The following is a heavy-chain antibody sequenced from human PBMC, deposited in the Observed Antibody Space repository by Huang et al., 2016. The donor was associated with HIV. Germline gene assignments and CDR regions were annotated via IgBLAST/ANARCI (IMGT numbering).Heavy chain of an antibody. V-gene: IGHV3-21*01. Sequence: AASGFTFRTYSMNWVRQVPGKGLGWVSSISSSSTYIYYADSVKGRFTIARDNAKNSLYLQMNSLRVEDMAVYYCARRGGHHGPAIQNYYMDVWGKGTTVTVSS. CDR1: GFTFRTYS. CDR2: ISSSSTYI. CDR3: ARRGGHHGPAIQNYYMDV. D-gene: IGHD3-16*01. J-gene: IGHJ6*03.